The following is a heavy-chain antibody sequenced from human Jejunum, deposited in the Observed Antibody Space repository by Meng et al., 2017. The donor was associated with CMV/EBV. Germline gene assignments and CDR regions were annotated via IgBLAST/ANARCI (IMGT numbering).Heavy chain of an antibody. CDR1: GYTFTDYY. CDR3: AKDAGSYLDYYFDY. J-gene: IGHJ4*02. Sequence: GYTFTDYYMQWVRQAPGQGLEWMGWINPQTGDTNYAPKFQGRVTMTRDMSINTVYMEVTRLRSDDTAVYYCAKDAGSYLDYYFDYWGQGTLITVSS. D-gene: IGHD1-26*01. CDR2: INPQTGDT. V-gene: IGHV1-2*02.